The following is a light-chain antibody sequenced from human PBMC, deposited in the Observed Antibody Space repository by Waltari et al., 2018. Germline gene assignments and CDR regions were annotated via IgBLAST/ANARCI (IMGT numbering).Light chain of an antibody. CDR3: QQYNNWPPLT. CDR1: QSVSSN. CDR2: AAS. J-gene: IGKJ4*01. Sequence: IVLPQSPATLSVSPGEGATLTCRASQSVSSNLAWYQQIPGQAPRLLIYAASTRATGIPARFSGSGSGTEFTLTISSLQSEDFAVYYCQQYNNWPPLTFGGGTKVEIK. V-gene: IGKV3-15*01.